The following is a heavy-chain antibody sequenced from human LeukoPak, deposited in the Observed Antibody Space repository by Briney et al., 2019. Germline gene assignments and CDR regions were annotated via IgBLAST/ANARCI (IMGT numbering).Heavy chain of an antibody. CDR2: IRSIGDR. Sequence: GGSLRLSCAASGFTFGDYHMHWVRQATGKGLEWVSAIRSIGDRFYSGSVKGRFTISRENAKNTLYLEMNSLRVGDTAVYYCARLYSSGRYANVFDIWGQGTVVTVSS. CDR1: GFTFGDYH. V-gene: IGHV3-13*01. CDR3: ARLYSSGRYANVFDI. J-gene: IGHJ3*02. D-gene: IGHD6-19*01.